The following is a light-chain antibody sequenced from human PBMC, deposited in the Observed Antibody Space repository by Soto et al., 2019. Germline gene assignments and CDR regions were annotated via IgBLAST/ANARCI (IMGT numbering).Light chain of an antibody. CDR1: QSISGW. J-gene: IGKJ1*01. CDR2: DAS. Sequence: DIQMTQSPSTLSASVGDRVTITCRASQSISGWLAWYQQKPGKAPKLLIYDASSLESGVPSRFRGSGSGTEFTLTINNLQTDDFATYYCQHYNSFSLTFGPGTKVDIK. V-gene: IGKV1-5*01. CDR3: QHYNSFSLT.